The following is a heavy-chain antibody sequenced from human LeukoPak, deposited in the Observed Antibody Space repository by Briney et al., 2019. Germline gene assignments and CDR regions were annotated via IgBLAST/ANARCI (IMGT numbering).Heavy chain of an antibody. CDR2: IYPGDSDT. J-gene: IGHJ5*02. Sequence: GESLKISCKGSGYSFTSYWIGWVRQMPGKGLEWRGIIYPGDSDTRYSPSFQGQVTISADKSISTAYLQWSSLKASDTAMYYCARNARIAAAGTGWFDPWGQGTLVTVSS. CDR3: ARNARIAAAGTGWFDP. CDR1: GYSFTSYW. V-gene: IGHV5-51*01. D-gene: IGHD6-13*01.